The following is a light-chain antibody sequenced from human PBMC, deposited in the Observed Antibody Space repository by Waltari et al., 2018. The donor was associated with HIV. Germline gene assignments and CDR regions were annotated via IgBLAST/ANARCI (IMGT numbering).Light chain of an antibody. J-gene: IGLJ3*02. CDR2: EVY. CDR1: PSDIDPLHY. Sequence: QSALTQPAYVSGSPGQSITISCSVPPSDIDPLHYVSWYQPHPGNVPKLIFFEVYYRPAGVSDRFSASKSGNTASLTISDLQAEDEADYFCSSYSTRNFLMFGGGTKLTVL. V-gene: IGLV2-14*03. CDR3: SSYSTRNFLM.